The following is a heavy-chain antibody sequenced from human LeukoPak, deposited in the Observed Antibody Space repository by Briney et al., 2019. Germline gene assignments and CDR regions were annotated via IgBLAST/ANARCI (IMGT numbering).Heavy chain of an antibody. CDR2: IKQDGSEK. Sequence: GGSLRLSCAASGFTVSSYWMSWVRQAPGKGLEWVANIKQDGSEKYYVDSVKGRLTISRDNAKNSLYLQMNSLRAEDTAVYYCARATVLRYFDWLLPKPYLNDYWGQGTLVTVSS. J-gene: IGHJ4*02. CDR3: ARATVLRYFDWLLPKPYLNDY. D-gene: IGHD3-9*01. V-gene: IGHV3-7*01. CDR1: GFTVSSYW.